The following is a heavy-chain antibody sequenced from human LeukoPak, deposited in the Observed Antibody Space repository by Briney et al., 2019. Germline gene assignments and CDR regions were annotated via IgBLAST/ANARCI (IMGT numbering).Heavy chain of an antibody. D-gene: IGHD3-22*01. CDR2: IYTGDSDT. J-gene: IGHJ4*02. V-gene: IGHV5-51*01. CDR1: GDSFTNYW. CDR3: ARQSDDSSGYYPLFDH. Sequence: GESLKISCKGSGDSFTNYWIDWVRQMPGKGLEWMGIIYTGDSDTRYSPSFQGQVTISADKSISTAYLQWSSLKASDTAMYYCARQSDDSSGYYPLFDHWGQGTLVTVSS.